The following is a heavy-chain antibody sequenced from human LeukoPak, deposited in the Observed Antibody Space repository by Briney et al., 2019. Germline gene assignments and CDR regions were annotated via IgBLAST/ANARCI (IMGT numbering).Heavy chain of an antibody. D-gene: IGHD6-19*01. Sequence: SVKVSCKASGGTFSSYAISWVRQAPGQGLEWMGGIIPIFGTANYAQKFQGRVTITADKSTSTAYMELSSLRSEDTAVYYCASSNGYSSGWYLPITDYWGQGTLVAVSS. V-gene: IGHV1-69*06. J-gene: IGHJ4*02. CDR3: ASSNGYSSGWYLPITDY. CDR2: IIPIFGTA. CDR1: GGTFSSYA.